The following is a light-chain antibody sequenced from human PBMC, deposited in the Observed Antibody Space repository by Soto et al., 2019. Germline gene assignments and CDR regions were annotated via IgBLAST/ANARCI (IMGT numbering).Light chain of an antibody. CDR2: AAS. CDR3: QQSYSSTIT. CDR1: QSIRRY. V-gene: IGKV1-39*01. Sequence: DIQMTQSPSSLSASVGDRVTITCRASQSIRRYLNWYQQKPGKAPKLLIYAASSLQSGVPSRFSGSGSGTDFTLTISSLQPEDFATYYCQQSYSSTITFGHGTRLEIK. J-gene: IGKJ5*01.